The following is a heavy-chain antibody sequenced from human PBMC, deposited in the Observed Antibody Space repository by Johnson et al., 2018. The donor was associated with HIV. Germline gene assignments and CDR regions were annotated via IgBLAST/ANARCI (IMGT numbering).Heavy chain of an antibody. V-gene: IGHV3-74*01. D-gene: IGHD1-1*01. CDR1: GFTFSSYW. J-gene: IGHJ3*02. Sequence: EVHLVESGGGVVQPGRSLRLSCAASGFTFSSYWMHWVRQAPGKGLVWVSRINSDGSSTSYADSVKGRFTISRDNAKNTLYLQMNSLRAEDTDVYYCAKDRTGFDAFDIWGQGTMVTVSS. CDR2: INSDGSST. CDR3: AKDRTGFDAFDI.